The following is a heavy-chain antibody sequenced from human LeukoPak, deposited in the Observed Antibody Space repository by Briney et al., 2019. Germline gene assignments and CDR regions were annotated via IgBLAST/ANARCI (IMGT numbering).Heavy chain of an antibody. D-gene: IGHD6-13*01. V-gene: IGHV4-61*02. Sequence: SETLSLTCTVSGGSISSGSYYWTWIRQPAGKGLEWVGRIYTTGSTNYNPSLKSRVTISMDTSKNQFSLKLSSVTAADTAVYYCASSTAAAGDSWGQGTLVTVSS. CDR2: IYTTGST. J-gene: IGHJ4*02. CDR3: ASSTAAAGDS. CDR1: GGSISSGSYY.